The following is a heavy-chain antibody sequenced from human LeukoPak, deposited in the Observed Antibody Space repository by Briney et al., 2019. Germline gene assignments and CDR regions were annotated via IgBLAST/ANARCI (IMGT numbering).Heavy chain of an antibody. CDR3: ARGDSGVVVTTYYYCYGMDV. CDR2: ISAYNGNT. CDR1: GYTFTSYS. D-gene: IGHD2-21*02. V-gene: IGHV1-18*01. J-gene: IGHJ6*02. Sequence: ASVKVSCRASGYTFTSYSISWVRQAPGQGLERMGGISAYNGNTNYAQELQGRVTMTTDTSTSTAYMELRSLKSDDTAVYSCARGDSGVVVTTYYYCYGMDVWGQGTTVTVSS.